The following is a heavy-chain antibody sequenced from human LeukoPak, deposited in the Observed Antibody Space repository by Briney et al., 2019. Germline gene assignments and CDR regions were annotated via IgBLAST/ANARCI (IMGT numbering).Heavy chain of an antibody. V-gene: IGHV4-59*08. Sequence: SETLSLTCTVSGGSISSHYWSWVRQPPGKGLEWIGYISYSGSTHYNPSLKSRVTISVDTSKNQFSLKLSSVTAADTAMYYCGSSYGDYVAYWGQGTLVSVSS. D-gene: IGHD4-17*01. CDR2: ISYSGST. CDR3: GSSYGDYVAY. J-gene: IGHJ4*02. CDR1: GGSISSHY.